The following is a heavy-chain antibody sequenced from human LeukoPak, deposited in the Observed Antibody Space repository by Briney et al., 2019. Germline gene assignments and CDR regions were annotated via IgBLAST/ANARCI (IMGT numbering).Heavy chain of an antibody. V-gene: IGHV3-21*06. CDR1: GFSFNSYS. J-gene: IGHJ3*01. CDR3: AKVQSDIVGAVFIAFDV. Sequence: PGGSLRPSCGASGFSFNSYSMNWVRQTPGKGLEWVASILGSGSEMFYADSLKGRFTISRDNSKNSLYLQMNSLRVEDTAVYYCAKVQSDIVGAVFIAFDVWGQGTVVSVSS. CDR2: ILGSGSEM. D-gene: IGHD1-26*01.